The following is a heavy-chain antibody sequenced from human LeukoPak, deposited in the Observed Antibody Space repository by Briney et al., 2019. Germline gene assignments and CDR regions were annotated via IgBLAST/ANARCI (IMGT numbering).Heavy chain of an antibody. CDR1: GYSISSGYY. V-gene: IGHV4-38-2*01. CDR2: IYHSGST. Sequence: PSETLSPTCAVSGYSISSGYYWGWIRQPPGKGLEWIGSIYHSGSTYYNPSLKSRVTISVDTSKNQFSLKLSSVTAADTAVYYCARAIAVAGFDYWGQGTLVTVSS. D-gene: IGHD6-19*01. J-gene: IGHJ4*02. CDR3: ARAIAVAGFDY.